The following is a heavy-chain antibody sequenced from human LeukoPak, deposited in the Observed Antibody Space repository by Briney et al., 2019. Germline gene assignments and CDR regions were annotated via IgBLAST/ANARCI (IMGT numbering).Heavy chain of an antibody. Sequence: GGSLRLSCAASGFTFSSYSMNWVRQAPGKGLEWVSSISSSSSYIYYADSVKGRFTISRDNAKNSLYLQMNSLRSDDTAVYYCARGPPNWGYDYWGPGTLVTVSS. J-gene: IGHJ4*02. D-gene: IGHD7-27*01. V-gene: IGHV3-21*04. CDR2: ISSSSSYI. CDR1: GFTFSSYS. CDR3: ARGPPNWGYDY.